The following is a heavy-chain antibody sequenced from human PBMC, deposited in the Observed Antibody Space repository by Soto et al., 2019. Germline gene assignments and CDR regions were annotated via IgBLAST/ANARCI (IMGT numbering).Heavy chain of an antibody. CDR1: GDTISTGGYT. V-gene: IGHV4-30-2*01. CDR2: TYHSGNP. Sequence: SETLSLTCDVSGDTISTGGYTWAWIRQPPGKALEWIGHTYHSGNPYYNPSLKSRVIISVDRSKNQFSLNLTSVSAADTAVYYCARLGGFYQSLDSWGQGTLVTVSS. J-gene: IGHJ5*01. CDR3: ARLGGFYQSLDS. D-gene: IGHD3-22*01.